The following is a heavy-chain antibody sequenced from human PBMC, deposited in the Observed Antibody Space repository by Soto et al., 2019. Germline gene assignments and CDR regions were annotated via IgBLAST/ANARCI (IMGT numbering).Heavy chain of an antibody. D-gene: IGHD3-9*01. CDR2: ISAYNGNT. CDR1: GYTFTSYG. CDR3: ARGRYFDWLLPASYYYGMDV. J-gene: IGHJ6*02. V-gene: IGHV1-18*04. Sequence: AAVKVSCKASGYTFTSYGISWVRQAPGQGLEWMGWISAYNGNTNYAQKLQGRVTMTTDTSTRTAYMELRSLRSDATAVYYCARGRYFDWLLPASYYYGMDVWGQGTTVTVSS.